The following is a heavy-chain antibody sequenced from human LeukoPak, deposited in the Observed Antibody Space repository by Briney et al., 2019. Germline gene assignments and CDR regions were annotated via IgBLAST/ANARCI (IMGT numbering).Heavy chain of an antibody. Sequence: SETLSLTCTVSGGSISSYYWSWIRQPPGKGLEWIGYIYYSGSTNYNPSLKSRVTISVDASKNQFSLKLNSVTAADTAVYYCARVTSGGYLDSWGQGTLVTVSS. D-gene: IGHD3-22*01. CDR1: GGSISSYY. V-gene: IGHV4-59*08. J-gene: IGHJ4*02. CDR2: IYYSGST. CDR3: ARVTSGGYLDS.